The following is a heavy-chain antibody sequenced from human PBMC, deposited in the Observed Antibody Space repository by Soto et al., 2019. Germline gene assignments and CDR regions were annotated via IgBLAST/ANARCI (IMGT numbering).Heavy chain of an antibody. D-gene: IGHD3-3*01. CDR1: GGSISSSSYY. Sequence: SETLSLTCTVSGGSISSSSYYWGWIRQPPGKGLEWIGSIYYSGSTYYNPSLKSRVTISVDTSKNQFSLKLSSATAADTAVYYCARKTIFGVVISEAPDYWGQGTLVTVSS. CDR3: ARKTIFGVVISEAPDY. V-gene: IGHV4-39*01. CDR2: IYYSGST. J-gene: IGHJ4*02.